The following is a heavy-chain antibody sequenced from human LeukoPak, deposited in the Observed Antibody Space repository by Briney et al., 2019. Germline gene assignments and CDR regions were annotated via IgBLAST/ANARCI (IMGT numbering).Heavy chain of an antibody. V-gene: IGHV1-46*01. J-gene: IGHJ4*02. CDR2: INPSGDST. D-gene: IGHD3-16*01. CDR3: AKLATSDTGETY. CDR1: GYTFTINH. Sequence: ASVKVSCKASGYTFTINHIHWVRQAPGQGLEWMGVINPSGDSTTYAQNFQGRVTMARDTSTSTVYMELRSLRSEDTAIYYCAKLATSDTGETYWGQGTLVTVSS.